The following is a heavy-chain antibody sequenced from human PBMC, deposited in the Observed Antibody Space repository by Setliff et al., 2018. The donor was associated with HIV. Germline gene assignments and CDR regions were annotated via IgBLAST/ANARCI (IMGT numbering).Heavy chain of an antibody. CDR1: GFTFSTYG. Sequence: GGSLRLSCAASGFTFSTYGMHWVRQAPGMGLEWVAFIRYDGNNENYAGSVKGRFTISRDNSKNTLYLQTNSLRAEDTAVYYCGKDRYDNYVWGSYHGPDFWGQGTLVTVSS. V-gene: IGHV3-30*02. CDR3: GKDRYDNYVWGSYHGPDF. D-gene: IGHD3-16*01. J-gene: IGHJ4*02. CDR2: IRYDGNNE.